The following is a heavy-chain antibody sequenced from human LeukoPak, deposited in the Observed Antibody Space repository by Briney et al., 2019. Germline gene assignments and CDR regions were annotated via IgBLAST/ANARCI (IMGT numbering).Heavy chain of an antibody. CDR3: ATIGRITSFIMGDRYFDL. D-gene: IGHD3-10*01. CDR1: GFTFSSYS. V-gene: IGHV3-21*01. J-gene: IGHJ2*01. Sequence: GGSLRLSCAASGFTFSSYSMNWVRQAPGKGLEWVSSISSSSSYIYYADSVKGRFTISRDNAKNSLYLQMNSLRAEDTAVYYCATIGRITSFIMGDRYFDLWGRGTLVTVSS. CDR2: ISSSSSYI.